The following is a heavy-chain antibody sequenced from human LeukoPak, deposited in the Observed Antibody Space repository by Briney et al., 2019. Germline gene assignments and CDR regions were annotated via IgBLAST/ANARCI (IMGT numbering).Heavy chain of an antibody. Sequence: SGTLSLTCTVSGGSISNYYWSWIRQPAGKGLEWIGSIYYSGSTYYNPSLKSRVTISVDTSKNQFSLKLSSVTAADTAVYYCARTWGSSPYYFDYWGQGTLVTVSS. D-gene: IGHD3-16*01. CDR1: GGSISNYY. J-gene: IGHJ4*02. V-gene: IGHV4-59*06. CDR2: IYYSGST. CDR3: ARTWGSSPYYFDY.